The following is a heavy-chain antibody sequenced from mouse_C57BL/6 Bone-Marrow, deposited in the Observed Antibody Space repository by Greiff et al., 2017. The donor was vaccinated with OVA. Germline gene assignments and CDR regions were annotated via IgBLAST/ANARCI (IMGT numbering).Heavy chain of an antibody. D-gene: IGHD2-5*01. CDR1: GYTFTSYG. CDR3: ARSGSNYPMDY. V-gene: IGHV1-81*01. J-gene: IGHJ4*01. Sequence: QVQLQQSGAELARPGASVKLSCKASGYTFTSYGISWVKQSTGQGLEWIGAIYPRSGNTYYNEKFKGKATLTADKSSSTAYMELRSLTSEDSAVYFCARSGSNYPMDYWGQGTSVTVSS. CDR2: IYPRSGNT.